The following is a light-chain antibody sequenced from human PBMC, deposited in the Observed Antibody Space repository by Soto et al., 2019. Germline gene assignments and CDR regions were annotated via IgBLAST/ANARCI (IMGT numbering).Light chain of an antibody. CDR3: QHFKNFPIT. V-gene: IGKV1D-13*01. Sequence: AIQLTQSPSSLSASVGDRVTFTCRASQGISTLAWYQQKPGKPPKLLIYDASSLENGVQPRFSGSGSGTDFTLAISSLQPEDSATYYCQHFKNFPITFGGGTKVEIK. CDR1: QGIST. CDR2: DAS. J-gene: IGKJ4*01.